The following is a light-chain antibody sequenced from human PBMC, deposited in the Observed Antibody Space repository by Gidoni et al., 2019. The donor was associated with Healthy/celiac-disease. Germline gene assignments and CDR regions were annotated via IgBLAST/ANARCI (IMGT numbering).Light chain of an antibody. Sequence: DIQMTQSPSSLSASVGDRVTITCRESQSISSYLNWYQQTPGKAPKLLIYAASSLQSGVPSRFSGSGSGTDFTLTISSLQPEDFATYYCQQSYSTPPGITFXGXTKVEIK. CDR3: QQSYSTPPGIT. V-gene: IGKV1-39*01. J-gene: IGKJ4*01. CDR2: AAS. CDR1: QSISSY.